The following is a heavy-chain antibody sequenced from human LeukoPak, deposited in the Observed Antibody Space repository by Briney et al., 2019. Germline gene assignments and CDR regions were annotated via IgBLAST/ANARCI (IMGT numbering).Heavy chain of an antibody. CDR3: ARDLFRLLGYCSSTSCSLDY. V-gene: IGHV1-18*01. J-gene: IGHJ4*02. CDR1: GYTFTSYG. CDR2: ISAYNGNT. D-gene: IGHD2-2*01. Sequence: GASVKVSCKASGYTFTSYGISWVRQAPGQGLEWMGWISAYNGNTNYAQKLQGRVTMTTDTSTSTAYMELRSLRSDDTAVYYCARDLFRLLGYCSSTSCSLDYWGQGTLVTVSS.